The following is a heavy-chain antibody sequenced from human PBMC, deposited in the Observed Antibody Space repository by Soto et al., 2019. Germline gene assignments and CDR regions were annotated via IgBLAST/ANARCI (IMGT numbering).Heavy chain of an antibody. CDR3: ARVNVTLDF. CDR1: GGSINTYNLF. Sequence: SETLSLTCTVSGGSINTYNLFWAWIRQRPGKGLESVASVHYSGNAYYNPSLTTRVTISRDTSKNRVSLELRSVTVAYTAVDYCARVNVTLDFWGQGTLVTVSS. CDR2: VHYSGNA. J-gene: IGHJ4*02. D-gene: IGHD2-21*02. V-gene: IGHV4-39*01.